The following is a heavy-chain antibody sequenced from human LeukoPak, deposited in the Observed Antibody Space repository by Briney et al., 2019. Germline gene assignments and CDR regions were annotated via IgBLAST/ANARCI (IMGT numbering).Heavy chain of an antibody. V-gene: IGHV1-69*06. Sequence: GSSVKVSCKASGGTFSSYAISWVRQAPGQGLEWMGGIIPIFGTANYAQKFQGRVTITADKSTSTAYMEPSSLRSEDTAVYYCAGSYDYPDYFDYWGQGTLVTVSS. CDR1: GGTFSSYA. CDR2: IIPIFGTA. CDR3: AGSYDYPDYFDY. D-gene: IGHD3-16*01. J-gene: IGHJ4*02.